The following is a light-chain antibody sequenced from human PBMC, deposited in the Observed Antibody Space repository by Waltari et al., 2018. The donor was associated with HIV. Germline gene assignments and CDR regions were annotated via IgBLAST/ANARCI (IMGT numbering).Light chain of an antibody. CDR3: AAWDDGLNGVI. J-gene: IGLJ2*01. Sequence: QSVLTQSPSVSEAPGQSVTLSCSGRHSNTVRPPLTRYQQFPGKPPRLLVYNDDLILSGVSDRLSASKSGTSASLAINDLQSEHESHYYCAAWDDGLNGVIFGGGTKVTVL. CDR2: NDD. CDR1: HSNTVRPP. V-gene: IGLV1-36*01.